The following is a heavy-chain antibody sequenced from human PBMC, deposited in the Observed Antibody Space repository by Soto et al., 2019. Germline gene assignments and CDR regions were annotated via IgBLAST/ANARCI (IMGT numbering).Heavy chain of an antibody. J-gene: IGHJ4*02. D-gene: IGHD3-3*01. V-gene: IGHV1-18*01. CDR1: GYTFTNYG. Sequence: QVQLVQSGVEVKKPGASVRVSCKASGYTFTNYGITWVRQAPGHGLEWLGWISGYNGNTNYAQKFQGRVTMTTDTSTSTAYMDLTSLRYDDTAVYYCARGGRFAVADTDYWGQGTLLTVSS. CDR2: ISGYNGNT. CDR3: ARGGRFAVADTDY.